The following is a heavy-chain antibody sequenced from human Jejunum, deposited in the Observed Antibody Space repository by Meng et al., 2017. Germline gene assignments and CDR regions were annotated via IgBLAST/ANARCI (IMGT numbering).Heavy chain of an antibody. CDR1: GFTVSSYW. CDR3: TNDRLSH. V-gene: IGHV3-74*01. J-gene: IGHJ1*01. Sequence: GELVESGGGCVQPGGSLRLSCAASGFTVSSYWMHWVRQAPGKGLVWVSRINSDGSSTSYADSVKGRFIIFRDNAKSTVYLQLNSLRAEDTAVYYCTNDRLSHWGQGTLVTVSS. CDR2: INSDGSST. D-gene: IGHD1-1*01.